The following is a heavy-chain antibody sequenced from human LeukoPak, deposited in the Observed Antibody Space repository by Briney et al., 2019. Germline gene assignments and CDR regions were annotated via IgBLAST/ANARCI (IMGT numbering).Heavy chain of an antibody. CDR1: GFPFNSYS. CDR3: ARAARGGGY. D-gene: IGHD2-15*01. Sequence: GGSLRLSCAASGFPFNSYSFTWVRQAPGKGLEWVSYISSSGTIYYATSVTGRFTISRDNANNSLYLQMNSLRADDTAVYYCARAARGGGYWGQGTLVTVSS. V-gene: IGHV3-48*04. J-gene: IGHJ4*02. CDR2: ISSSGTI.